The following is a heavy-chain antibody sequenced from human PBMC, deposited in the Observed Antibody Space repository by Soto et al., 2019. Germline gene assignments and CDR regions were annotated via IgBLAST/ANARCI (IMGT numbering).Heavy chain of an antibody. V-gene: IGHV3-33*01. D-gene: IGHD6-19*01. Sequence: QVQLVESGGGVVQPGRSLRLSCAASGFTFSSYGMHWVRQAPGKGLEWVAVIWYDGSNKYDADSVKGQFTISRYNSENTLYLQMNSLRAEDTAVYYCARDRYSSGWYDLDYWGQGTLVTVSS. CDR3: ARDRYSSGWYDLDY. CDR2: IWYDGSNK. CDR1: GFTFSSYG. J-gene: IGHJ4*02.